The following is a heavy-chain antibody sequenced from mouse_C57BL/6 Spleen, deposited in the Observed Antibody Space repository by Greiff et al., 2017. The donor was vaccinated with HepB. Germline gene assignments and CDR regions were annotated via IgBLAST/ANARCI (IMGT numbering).Heavy chain of an antibody. V-gene: IGHV1-81*01. CDR3: ARLDWDEAY. CDR2: IYPRSGNT. CDR1: GYTFTSYG. Sequence: VKVVESGAELARPGASVKLSCKASGYTFTSYGISWVKQRTGQGLEWIGEIYPRSGNTYYNEKFKGKATLTADKSSSTAYMELRSLTSEDSAVYFCARLDWDEAYWGQGTLVTVSA. D-gene: IGHD4-1*01. J-gene: IGHJ3*01.